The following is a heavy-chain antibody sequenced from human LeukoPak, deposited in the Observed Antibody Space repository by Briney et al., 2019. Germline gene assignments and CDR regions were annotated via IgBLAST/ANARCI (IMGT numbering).Heavy chain of an antibody. D-gene: IGHD1-26*01. CDR2: IYYSGST. J-gene: IGHJ6*02. CDR3: ARLRANTRMGYYYYYGMDV. Sequence: PSETLSLTCTVSDGSISRYYWSWIRQPPGKGLEWIGYIYYSGSTNYNPSLKSRVTISVDTSKNQFSLKLSSVTAADTAVYYCARLRANTRMGYYYYYGMDVWGQGTTVTVSS. CDR1: DGSISRYY. V-gene: IGHV4-59*01.